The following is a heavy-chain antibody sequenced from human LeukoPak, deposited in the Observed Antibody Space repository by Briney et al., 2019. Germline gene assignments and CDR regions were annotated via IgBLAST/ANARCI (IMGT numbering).Heavy chain of an antibody. CDR2: ISYDGSNK. J-gene: IGHJ4*02. CDR3: AKDRYDILTGPPHY. Sequence: PGGSLRLSCAASGFTFSSYGMHWVRQAPGKGLEWVAVISYDGSNKYYADSVKGRFTISRDNSKNTLYLQMNSLRAEDTAVYYCAKDRYDILTGPPHYWGQGTLVTVSS. V-gene: IGHV3-30*18. CDR1: GFTFSSYG. D-gene: IGHD3-9*01.